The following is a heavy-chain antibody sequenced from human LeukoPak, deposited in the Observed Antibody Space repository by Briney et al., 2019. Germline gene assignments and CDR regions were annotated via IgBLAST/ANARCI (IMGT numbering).Heavy chain of an antibody. CDR1: GGSISSSAYY. D-gene: IGHD1-26*01. CDR2: ISYSGST. Sequence: SETLSLTCTVSGGSISSSAYYWGWIRQPPGKGLEWIGSISYSGSTYYNPSLKSRVTISVDTSKNRFSLKLISVTAADTAVYYCATYSGTFYLQFDYWGQGTLVTVSS. CDR3: ATYSGTFYLQFDY. V-gene: IGHV4-39*01. J-gene: IGHJ4*02.